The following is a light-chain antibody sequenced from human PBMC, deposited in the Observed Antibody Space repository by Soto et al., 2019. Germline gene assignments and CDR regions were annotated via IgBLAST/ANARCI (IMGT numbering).Light chain of an antibody. CDR1: SGRSSYT. J-gene: IGLJ3*02. CDR3: QTWGTGIV. Sequence: QLVLTQSPSASASLGASVKLTCTLSSGRSSYTIAWHQQQSGKGPRYLMKINSDGSHTKGDGIPDRFSGSSSGADRYLTISSLQSEDEADYYCQTWGTGIVFGGGTQLTVL. CDR2: INSDGSH. V-gene: IGLV4-69*01.